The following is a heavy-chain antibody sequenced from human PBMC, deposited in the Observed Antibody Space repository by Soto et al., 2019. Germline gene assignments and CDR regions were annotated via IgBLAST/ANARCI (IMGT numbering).Heavy chain of an antibody. V-gene: IGHV4-30-2*01. CDR1: GGSISSGGYS. J-gene: IGHJ6*02. Sequence: QLQLQESGSGLVKPSQTLSLTCAVSGGSISSGGYSWSWIRQPPGKGQEWIGYIYHSGSTYYNPSLKSRVTISVDRSKNQFSLKLSSVTAADTAVYYCARAMPGYYYGMDVWGQGTTVTVSS. CDR3: ARAMPGYYYGMDV. CDR2: IYHSGST. D-gene: IGHD2-2*01.